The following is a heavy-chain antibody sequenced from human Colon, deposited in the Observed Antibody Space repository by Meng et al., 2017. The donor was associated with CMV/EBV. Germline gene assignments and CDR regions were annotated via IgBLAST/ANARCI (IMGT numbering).Heavy chain of an antibody. CDR2: IYATGTT. J-gene: IGHJ4*02. Sequence: QGQPQESGPGLLKPSETLSLTCSVSGGSISNYYWNWIRQPAGKGLQWIGRIYATGTTNYNPSVKSRVTMSVDTSNNQFSLKLTSVTAADTAVYYCAREAAGRPLYYFDYWGPGILVTVSS. CDR1: GGSISNYY. V-gene: IGHV4-4*07. CDR3: AREAAGRPLYYFDY. D-gene: IGHD6-6*01.